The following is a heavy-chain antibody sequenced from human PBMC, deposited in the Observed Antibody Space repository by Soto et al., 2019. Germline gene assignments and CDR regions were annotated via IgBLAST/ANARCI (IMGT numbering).Heavy chain of an antibody. CDR2: TRNKANSYTT. J-gene: IGHJ4*02. CDR1: GFTFSDHY. CDR3: ARLNYDILTGYYNFDY. D-gene: IGHD3-9*01. V-gene: IGHV3-72*01. Sequence: EVQLVESGGGLVQPGGSLRLSCAASGFTFSDHYMDWVRQAPGKGLEWVGRTRNKANSYTTEYAASVKGRFTISRDDSKNSLYLQMNSLETGDTAVYYCARLNYDILTGYYNFDYWGQGTLVTVSS.